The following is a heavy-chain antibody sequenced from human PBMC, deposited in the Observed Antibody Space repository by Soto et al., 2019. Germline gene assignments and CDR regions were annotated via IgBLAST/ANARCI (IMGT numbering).Heavy chain of an antibody. CDR1: GGSFSGYY. J-gene: IGHJ5*02. CDR2: INHSGST. CDR3: ARARIVVVPAARYNWFDP. D-gene: IGHD2-2*01. Sequence: QVQLQQWGAGLLKPSETLSLTCAVYGGSFSGYYWSWIRQPPGKGLEWIGEINHSGSTNYNPSLKSPVTISVDTSKNQFSLKLSSVTAADTAVYYCARARIVVVPAARYNWFDPWGQGTLVTVSS. V-gene: IGHV4-34*01.